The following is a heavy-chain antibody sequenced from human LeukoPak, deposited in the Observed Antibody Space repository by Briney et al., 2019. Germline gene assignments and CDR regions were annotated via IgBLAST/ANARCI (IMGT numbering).Heavy chain of an antibody. CDR2: ISAYNGNT. Sequence: GASVKVSCKASGYTFTSYGISWVRQAPGQGLEWMEWISAYNGNTNYAQKLQGRVTMTTDTSTSTAYMELRSLRSDDTAVYYCARDLLGYCSSTSCQGPWYWGQGTLVTVSS. V-gene: IGHV1-18*01. CDR1: GYTFTSYG. J-gene: IGHJ4*02. CDR3: ARDLLGYCSSTSCQGPWY. D-gene: IGHD2-2*01.